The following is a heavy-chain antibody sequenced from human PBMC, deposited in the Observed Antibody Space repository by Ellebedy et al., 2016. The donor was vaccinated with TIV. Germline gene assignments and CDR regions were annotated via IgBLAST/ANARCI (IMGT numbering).Heavy chain of an antibody. CDR3: AKGRGGGSDTSAPRYYFDY. V-gene: IGHV3-23*01. J-gene: IGHJ4*02. CDR2: TYGGGGTK. D-gene: IGHD3-22*01. Sequence: GESLKISCVASGFTFSTYAMAWVRQTPGKGLEWVSGTYGGGGTKYYADSVEGRFIISRDNSKKTLYLQMNSLRAEDTAVYYCAKGRGGGSDTSAPRYYFDYWGLGTLVTVSS. CDR1: GFTFSTYA.